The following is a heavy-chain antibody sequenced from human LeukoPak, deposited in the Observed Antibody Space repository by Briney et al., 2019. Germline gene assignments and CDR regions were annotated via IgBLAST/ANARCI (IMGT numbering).Heavy chain of an antibody. J-gene: IGHJ3*02. V-gene: IGHV4-59*08. CDR3: ARSLAGGDAFDI. CDR1: GGSISSYY. D-gene: IGHD6-19*01. CDR2: IYYSGST. Sequence: SETLSLTCTVSGGSISSYYWSWIRQPPGKGLEWMGYIYYSGSTNYNPSLKSRVTISVDTSKNQFSLRLSSVTAADTAVYYCARSLAGGDAFDIWGQGTMVTVSS.